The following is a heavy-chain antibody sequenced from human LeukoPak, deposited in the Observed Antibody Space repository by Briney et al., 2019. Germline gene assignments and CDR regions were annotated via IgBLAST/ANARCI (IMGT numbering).Heavy chain of an antibody. V-gene: IGHV1-8*03. D-gene: IGHD3-22*01. J-gene: IGHJ4*02. CDR3: ARGQWVRYYYDSSGYFAGGDY. CDR1: GYTFTGYY. Sequence: ASVKVSCKASGYTFTGYYMHWVRQAPGQGLEWMGWMNPNSGNTGYAQKFQGRVTITRNTSISTAYMELSSLRSEDTAVYYCARGQWVRYYYDSSGYFAGGDYWGQGTLVTVSS. CDR2: MNPNSGNT.